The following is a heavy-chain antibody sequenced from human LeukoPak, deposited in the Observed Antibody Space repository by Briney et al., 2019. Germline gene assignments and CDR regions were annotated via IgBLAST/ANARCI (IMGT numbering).Heavy chain of an antibody. J-gene: IGHJ3*02. CDR1: GLTVSSNY. CDR2: IYSGGST. V-gene: IGHV3-66*01. Sequence: GGSLRLSCAASGLTVSSNYMSWVRQAPGKGLEWVSVIYSGGSTYYADSVKGRFTISRDNSKNTLYLQMNSLRAEDTAVYYCARDVTTMVREGDAFDIWGQGTMVTVSS. D-gene: IGHD3-10*01. CDR3: ARDVTTMVREGDAFDI.